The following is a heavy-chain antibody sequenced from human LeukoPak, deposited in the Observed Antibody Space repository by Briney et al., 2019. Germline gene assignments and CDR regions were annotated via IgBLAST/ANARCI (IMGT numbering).Heavy chain of an antibody. V-gene: IGHV1-2*02. CDR1: GYTFTGYY. J-gene: IGHJ5*02. CDR3: ARSSRLGGVVVVAASFDP. Sequence: GASVKVSCKASGYTFTGYYMHWVRQAPGQGPEWMGWINPNSGGTNYAQKFQGRVTMTRDTSISTAYMELSRLRSDDTAVYYCARSSRLGGVVVVAASFDPWGQGTLVTVSS. CDR2: INPNSGGT. D-gene: IGHD2-15*01.